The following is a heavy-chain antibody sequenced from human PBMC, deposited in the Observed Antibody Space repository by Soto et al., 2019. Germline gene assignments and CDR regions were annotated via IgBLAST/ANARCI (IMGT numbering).Heavy chain of an antibody. CDR1: GYTFTSYY. J-gene: IGHJ4*02. V-gene: IGHV1-46*01. Sequence: GASVKVSCKASGYTFTSYYMHWVRQAPGQGLEWMGIINPSGGSTSYAQKFQGRVTMTRDTSTSTVYMELSSLRSEDTAVYYCARSYGSGSYLLKYYFDYWGQGTLVTVSS. CDR3: ARSYGSGSYLLKYYFDY. CDR2: INPSGGST. D-gene: IGHD3-10*01.